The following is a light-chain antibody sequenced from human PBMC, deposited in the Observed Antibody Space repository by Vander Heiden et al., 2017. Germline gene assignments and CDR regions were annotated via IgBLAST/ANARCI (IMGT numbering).Light chain of an antibody. V-gene: IGKV1-39*01. Sequence: DIQMTQSPSSLSASVGDRVTITCRASQSISSYLNWYQQKPGKAPKLLIYAASSLQSGVPSRFSGSGYGTDFTLTISSRQPEDFATYYCQQSDSTPRWTFGQGTKLEIK. CDR2: AAS. CDR1: QSISSY. J-gene: IGKJ2*02. CDR3: QQSDSTPRWT.